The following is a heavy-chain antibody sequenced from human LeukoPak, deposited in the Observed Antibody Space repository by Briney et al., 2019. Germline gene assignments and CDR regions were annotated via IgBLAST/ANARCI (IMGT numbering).Heavy chain of an antibody. D-gene: IGHD6-19*01. CDR3: AREKGSGLGYGMDV. J-gene: IGHJ6*02. CDR1: GGCICYYY. V-gene: IGHV4-59*12. Sequence: SETLSLTCTLSGGCICYYYWSWLRQAPGMERVWMGWAYYSRTTEYTKYNGSIESRVTIWLDTCKKQFSLILTSVTAADTAIYYCAREKGSGLGYGMDVWGQGTSVTVSS. CDR2: AYYSRTT.